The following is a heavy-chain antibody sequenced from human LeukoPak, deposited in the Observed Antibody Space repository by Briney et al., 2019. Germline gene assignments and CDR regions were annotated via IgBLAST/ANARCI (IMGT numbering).Heavy chain of an antibody. Sequence: PGGSLRPSCAASGFTFSNYWIHWVRQAPGKGLVCVSRINSDGSSTSYADSVKGRFTISRDNAKNTLYLQMNSLRAEDTAVYYCARDGYCSSTSCYYFDYWGQGTLVTVSS. D-gene: IGHD2-2*01. CDR2: INSDGSST. CDR3: ARDGYCSSTSCYYFDY. J-gene: IGHJ4*02. CDR1: GFTFSNYW. V-gene: IGHV3-74*01.